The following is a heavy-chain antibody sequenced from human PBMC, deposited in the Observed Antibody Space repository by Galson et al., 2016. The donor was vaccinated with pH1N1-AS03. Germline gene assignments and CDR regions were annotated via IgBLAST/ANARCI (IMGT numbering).Heavy chain of an antibody. V-gene: IGHV4-34*01. CDR3: ARGCRFGVIVVYYGMDV. D-gene: IGHD3-3*01. Sequence: SETLSLTCAVSGGSFRGYYWTWIRQSPGKGLEWIGEITASESTNYNPSLKSRVTMSVDTSKHQISLNLSSVTAADTAVYFCARGCRFGVIVVYYGMDVWGQGTTVTVSS. CDR1: GGSFRGYY. CDR2: ITASEST. J-gene: IGHJ6*02.